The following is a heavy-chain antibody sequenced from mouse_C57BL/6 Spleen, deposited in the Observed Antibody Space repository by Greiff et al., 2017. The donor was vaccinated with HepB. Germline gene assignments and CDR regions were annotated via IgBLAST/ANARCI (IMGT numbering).Heavy chain of an antibody. Sequence: VQLQQSGPELVKPGASVKISCKASGYSFTGYYMNWVKQSPEKSLEWIGEINPSTGGTTYNQKFKAKATLTVDKSSSTAYMQLKSLTSEDSAVYYCARSRGTGAMDYWGQGTSVTVSS. D-gene: IGHD3-3*01. CDR3: ARSRGTGAMDY. CDR1: GYSFTGYY. CDR2: INPSTGGT. J-gene: IGHJ4*01. V-gene: IGHV1-42*01.